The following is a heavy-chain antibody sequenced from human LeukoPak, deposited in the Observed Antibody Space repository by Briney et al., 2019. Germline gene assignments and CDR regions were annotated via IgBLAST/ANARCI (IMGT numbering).Heavy chain of an antibody. D-gene: IGHD2-2*01. CDR2: INAGNGNT. J-gene: IGHJ6*02. CDR3: ARRVGSTSCYAGSRGMDV. Sequence: ASVKVSCKASGYTFTSYAMHWVRQAPGQRLEWMGWINAGNGNTKYSQKFQGRVTITRDTSASTAYMELSSLRSEDTAVYYCARRVGSTSCYAGSRGMDVWGQGTTVTVSS. CDR1: GYTFTSYA. V-gene: IGHV1-3*01.